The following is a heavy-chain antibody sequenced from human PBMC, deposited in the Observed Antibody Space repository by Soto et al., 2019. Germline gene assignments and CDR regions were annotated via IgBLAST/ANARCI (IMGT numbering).Heavy chain of an antibody. CDR3: ARVRALAADGMDV. Sequence: QVQLVESGGGLVKPGGSLRLSCAASGFTFSDYYMIGIRQAPGKGLKWVSYISSSSSYTNYADSVKGRFTISRDNAKNSLYLQMNSLRADDTAVYYCARVRALAADGMDVWGQGTTVTVSS. D-gene: IGHD6-19*01. CDR2: ISSSSSYT. J-gene: IGHJ6*02. V-gene: IGHV3-11*05. CDR1: GFTFSDYY.